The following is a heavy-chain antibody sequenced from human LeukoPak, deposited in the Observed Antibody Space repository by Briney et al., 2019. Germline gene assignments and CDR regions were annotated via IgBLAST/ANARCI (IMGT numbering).Heavy chain of an antibody. CDR1: GFAFSSYG. V-gene: IGHV3-30*18. J-gene: IGHJ6*03. CDR3: AKLRESSGYSLGSRDYMDV. CDR2: ISHDGSKK. D-gene: IGHD3-22*01. Sequence: GGSLRLSCAVSGFAFSSYGMHWVRQTPGKGLEWMAIISHDGSKKYYLDSVKGLFTISRDNSKNTLYLQMNSLRPEATAVYYCAKLRESSGYSLGSRDYMDVWGKGTSVTVSS.